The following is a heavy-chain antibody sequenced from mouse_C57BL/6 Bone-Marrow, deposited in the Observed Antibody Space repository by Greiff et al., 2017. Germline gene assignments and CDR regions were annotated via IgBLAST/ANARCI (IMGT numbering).Heavy chain of an antibody. CDR3: ARERAYYSNQYAMDY. Sequence: QVQLKESGAELARPGASVKLSCKASGYTFTSYGISWVKQRTGQGLEWIGEIYPRSGNTYYNEKFKGKATLTADKSSSTAYMELRSLTSEDSAVYFGARERAYYSNQYAMDYWGQGTSVTVSS. V-gene: IGHV1-81*01. CDR1: GYTFTSYG. D-gene: IGHD2-5*01. J-gene: IGHJ4*01. CDR2: IYPRSGNT.